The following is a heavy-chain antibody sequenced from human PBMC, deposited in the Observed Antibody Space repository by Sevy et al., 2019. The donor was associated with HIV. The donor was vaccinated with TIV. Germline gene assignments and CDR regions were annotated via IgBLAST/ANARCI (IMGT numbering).Heavy chain of an antibody. V-gene: IGHV3-48*03. Sequence: GGSLRLSCAASGSTFSSYEMNWVRQAPGKGLEWVSYISSSGSTIYYADSVKGRFTISRDNAKNSLYLQMNSLRAEDTAVYYCARARRNCSSTSCLYYYYMDVWGKGTTVTVSS. D-gene: IGHD2-2*01. CDR2: ISSSGSTI. CDR1: GSTFSSYE. J-gene: IGHJ6*03. CDR3: ARARRNCSSTSCLYYYYMDV.